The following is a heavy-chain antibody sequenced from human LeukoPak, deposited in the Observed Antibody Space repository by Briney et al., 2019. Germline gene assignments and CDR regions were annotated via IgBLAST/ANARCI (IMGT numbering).Heavy chain of an antibody. J-gene: IGHJ4*02. CDR3: ARDGVPRPISGGDCPMPTPAYYFDY. D-gene: IGHD2-21*02. Sequence: ASVKVSCKASGYTFTSYYMHWVRQAPGQGLEWMGIINPSGGSTSYAQKFQGRVTMTRDTSTSTVYMELSSLRSEDTAVYYCARDGVPRPISGGDCPMPTPAYYFDYWGQGTLVTVSS. V-gene: IGHV1-46*01. CDR1: GYTFTSYY. CDR2: INPSGGST.